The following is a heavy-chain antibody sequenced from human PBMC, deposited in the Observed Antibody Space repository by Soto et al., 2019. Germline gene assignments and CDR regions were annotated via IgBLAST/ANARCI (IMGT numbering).Heavy chain of an antibody. CDR2: IKQDGGEK. D-gene: IGHD2-15*01. CDR1: GFTFSTYW. V-gene: IGHV3-7*01. Sequence: GGSLRLSCAASGFTFSTYWMSWVRQAPGKGLEGVANIKQDGGEKYYVDSVKGRFTISRDNAKTSLYLQMNSLRAEDTFFFYCARDRRCSGGSCYYFDYWGQGTLVTVSS. J-gene: IGHJ4*02. CDR3: ARDRRCSGGSCYYFDY.